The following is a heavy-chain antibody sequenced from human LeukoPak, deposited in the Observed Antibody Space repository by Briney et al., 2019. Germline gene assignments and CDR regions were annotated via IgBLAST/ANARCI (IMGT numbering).Heavy chain of an antibody. Sequence: ASVKVSCEASGYTFIHYAVHWVRQAPGQRLEWMGWINGGDGNTEYSQTFQDRITITRDTFASTTYMELNSLSSEDTAFYYCARAGTAIDYWGQGTLVTVSS. CDR3: ARAGTAIDY. J-gene: IGHJ4*02. V-gene: IGHV1-3*01. CDR2: INGGDGNT. D-gene: IGHD3-10*01. CDR1: GYTFIHYA.